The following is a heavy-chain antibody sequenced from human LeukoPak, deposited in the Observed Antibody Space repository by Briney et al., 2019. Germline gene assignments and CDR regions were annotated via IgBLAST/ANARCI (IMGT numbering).Heavy chain of an antibody. Sequence: PGGSLRLSCAASGFTFSSYAMHWVRQAPGKGLEWVAVISYDRSNKYYADSVKGRFTISRDNSKNTLYLQMNSLRAEDTAVYYCAKQRITMVRGVIRYYYYMDVWGKGTTVTISS. CDR2: ISYDRSNK. CDR3: AKQRITMVRGVIRYYYYMDV. V-gene: IGHV3-30*04. J-gene: IGHJ6*03. D-gene: IGHD3-10*01. CDR1: GFTFSSYA.